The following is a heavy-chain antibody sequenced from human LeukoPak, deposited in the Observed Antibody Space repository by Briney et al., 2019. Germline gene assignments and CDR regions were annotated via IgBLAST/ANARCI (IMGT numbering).Heavy chain of an antibody. CDR2: ISSSSSYI. Sequence: KTGGSLRLSCVASGFTFSDYYMSWFRQAPGKGLEWVSSISSSSSYIYYADSVKGRFTISRDNAKNSLYLQMNSLRAEDTAVYYCARPYYYDSSGYYYGHAFDIWGQGTMVTVSS. D-gene: IGHD3-22*01. CDR1: GFTFSDYY. J-gene: IGHJ3*02. V-gene: IGHV3-11*06. CDR3: ARPYYYDSSGYYYGHAFDI.